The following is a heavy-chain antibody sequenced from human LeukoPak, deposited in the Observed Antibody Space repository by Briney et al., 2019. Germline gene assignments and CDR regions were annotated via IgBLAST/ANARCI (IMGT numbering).Heavy chain of an antibody. CDR1: GFTFNSYA. D-gene: IGHD3-10*01. V-gene: IGHV3-23*01. CDR3: AKDMIYGSGSSSKWRFDI. J-gene: IGHJ3*02. Sequence: GGSLRLSCAASGFTFNSYAMTWVRQAPGKGLEWVSLISDSGSKTYYAGSVKGQFTISRDNFKSTLYLQMNSLRAEDTAIYYCAKDMIYGSGSSSKWRFDIWGQGTMVTVSS. CDR2: ISDSGSKT.